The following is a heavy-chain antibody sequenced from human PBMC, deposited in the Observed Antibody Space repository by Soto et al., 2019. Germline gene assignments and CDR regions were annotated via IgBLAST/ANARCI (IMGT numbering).Heavy chain of an antibody. V-gene: IGHV3-13*01. CDR1: GFTFSNYD. CDR3: ARELHGGSYGMDV. Sequence: EVQLVESGGGLVQPGGSLRLSCAASGFTFSNYDMHWVRQVTGKGLEWVSGITTAGDTYYSGSVKGRFTISREKAKNSFYLQMNSLSAGDTAVYYCARELHGGSYGMDVWGQGTTVIVSS. J-gene: IGHJ6*02. CDR2: ITTAGDT.